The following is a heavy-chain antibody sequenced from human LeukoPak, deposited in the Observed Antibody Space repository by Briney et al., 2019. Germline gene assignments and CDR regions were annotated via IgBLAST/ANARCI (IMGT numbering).Heavy chain of an antibody. CDR1: GGSISSGSYY. Sequence: SQTLSLTCTVSGGSISSGSYYWSWIRQPAGKGLEWIGRIYTSGSTNYNPSLKSRVTISVDTSKNQFSLKLSSVTAADTAVYYCARAGSVVVAATTHSFDYWGQGTLVTVSS. D-gene: IGHD2-15*01. V-gene: IGHV4-61*02. CDR3: ARAGSVVVAATTHSFDY. J-gene: IGHJ4*02. CDR2: IYTSGST.